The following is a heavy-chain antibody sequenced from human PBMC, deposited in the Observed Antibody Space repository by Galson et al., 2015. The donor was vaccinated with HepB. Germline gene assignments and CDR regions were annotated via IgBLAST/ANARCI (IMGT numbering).Heavy chain of an antibody. V-gene: IGHV1-2*06. CDR2: IHPNSGGT. J-gene: IGHJ4*02. CDR3: ARTVVVAATHGPIDY. D-gene: IGHD2-15*01. Sequence: SVKVSCKASGYTFTGYYIHWVRQAPGQGLEWMGRIHPNSGGTNYTQKFQGRVTMTRHTSISTAYMEVSRLRSDDTAVYYCARTVVVAATHGPIDYWGQGTLVTVSS. CDR1: GYTFTGYY.